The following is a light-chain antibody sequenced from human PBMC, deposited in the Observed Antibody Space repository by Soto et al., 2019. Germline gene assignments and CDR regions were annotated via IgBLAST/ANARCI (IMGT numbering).Light chain of an antibody. J-gene: IGKJ5*01. V-gene: IGKV1-8*01. CDR2: AAS. Sequence: AIRMTQSPSSLSASTGDRVTITCRASQGISSYLAWYRQKPGKAPKLLIYAASTLQSGVPSRFSGSGSGTDFTLIISCLQSEDFATYYCQQYYSYPITFGQGTRLEIK. CDR3: QQYYSYPIT. CDR1: QGISSY.